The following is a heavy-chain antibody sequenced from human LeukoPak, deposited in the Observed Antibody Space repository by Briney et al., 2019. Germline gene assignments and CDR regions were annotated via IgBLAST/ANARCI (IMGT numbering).Heavy chain of an antibody. J-gene: IGHJ6*02. V-gene: IGHV4-61*01. CDR3: AREGSGVYYYGMDV. CDR1: GGSVSSGSYY. Sequence: PSETLSLTCTVSGGSVSSGSYYWSWIRQPPGKGLEWIGYIYYSGSTNYNPSLKSRVTISVDTSKNQFSLKLSSVTAADTAVYYCAREGSGVYYYGMDVRGQGTTVTVSS. CDR2: IYYSGST.